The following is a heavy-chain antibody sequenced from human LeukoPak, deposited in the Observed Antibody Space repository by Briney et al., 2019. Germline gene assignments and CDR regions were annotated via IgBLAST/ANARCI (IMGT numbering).Heavy chain of an antibody. D-gene: IGHD3-22*01. J-gene: IGHJ4*02. V-gene: IGHV4-30-2*01. Sequence: SETLSLTCTVSGGSISTGTYYWSWVRQPPGKGLEWLGYIYHTGNTYYNPSLKSRVTISVDTSKNQFSLKLTSVTAADTAVYFCARELPYYDSSGYSGGIDYWGQGTLVTVSS. CDR2: IYHTGNT. CDR3: ARELPYYDSSGYSGGIDY. CDR1: GGSISTGTYY.